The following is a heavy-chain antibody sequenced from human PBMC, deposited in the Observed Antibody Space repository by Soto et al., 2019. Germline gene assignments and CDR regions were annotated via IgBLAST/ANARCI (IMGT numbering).Heavy chain of an antibody. CDR3: ARDLPPVDY. CDR2: ISAYNGNT. J-gene: IGHJ4*02. Sequence: QIQLVQSGAEVKKPGASVKVSCKASGYTFSSYHITWVRQAPGQGLEWMGWISAYNGNTNYAQNLQGRVTMTTDPSTSTSYMELRSLRSDDTAVYYCARDLPPVDYWGQGTLVTVSS. V-gene: IGHV1-18*01. CDR1: GYTFSSYH.